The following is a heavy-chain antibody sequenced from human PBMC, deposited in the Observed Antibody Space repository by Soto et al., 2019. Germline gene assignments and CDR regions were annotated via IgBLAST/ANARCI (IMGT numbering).Heavy chain of an antibody. CDR3: AAIRVPQYYFDY. Sequence: KPSETLSLTCTVSGGSISSYYWSWIRQPPGKGLEWIGYIYYSGSTNYNPSLKSRVTISVDTSKNQFSLKLSSVTAADTAVYYCAAIRVPQYYFDYWGQGTLVTVSS. CDR2: IYYSGST. J-gene: IGHJ4*02. CDR1: GGSISSYY. V-gene: IGHV4-59*01.